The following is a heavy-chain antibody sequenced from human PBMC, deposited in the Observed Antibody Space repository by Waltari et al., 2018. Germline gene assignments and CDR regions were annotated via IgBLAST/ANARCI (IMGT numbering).Heavy chain of an antibody. CDR2: VRRSGRT. V-gene: IGHV4-4*02. CDR3: GRDRGRGLYLDS. D-gene: IGHD2-15*01. Sequence: SGPGLVKPSVPFPLTFGVSGRSMADSAVWKWVRQSPGKGLEWIGQVRRSGRTNYSPSFASRVTVSVDTSKNEFSLKVTSATAADTAVYYCGRDRGRGLYLDSWGPGTLVTV. J-gene: IGHJ4*02. CDR1: GRSMADSAV.